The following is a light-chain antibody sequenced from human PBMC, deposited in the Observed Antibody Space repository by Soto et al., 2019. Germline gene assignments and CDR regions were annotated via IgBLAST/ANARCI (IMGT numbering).Light chain of an antibody. CDR3: QQRSNWPFT. CDR1: QSVSSY. Sequence: EIVLTQSPATLSLSPGERAPLSCGASQSVSSYLAWYHQKPGQAPRLLIYDASNRATGIPARFSGSGSGTDFTLTISSLEPEDFAVYYCQQRSNWPFTFGGGTKVEIK. V-gene: IGKV3-11*01. J-gene: IGKJ4*01. CDR2: DAS.